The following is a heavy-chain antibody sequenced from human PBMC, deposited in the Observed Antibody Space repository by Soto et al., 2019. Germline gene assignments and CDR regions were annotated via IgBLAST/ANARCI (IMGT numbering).Heavy chain of an antibody. CDR3: AXVTRGDYLLTFSLRGMDV. V-gene: IGHV4-34*01. Sequence: SETLSLTCAVYGGSFSCYYWSWIRQPPGKGLEWIGEINHSGTTNYNPSLKSRVTISVDTSKNQFSLKLNSVTAADTAVFYCAXVTRGDYLLTFSLRGMDVWGQGTTVTVS. CDR2: INHSGTT. J-gene: IGHJ6*02. D-gene: IGHD4-17*01. CDR1: GGSFSCYY.